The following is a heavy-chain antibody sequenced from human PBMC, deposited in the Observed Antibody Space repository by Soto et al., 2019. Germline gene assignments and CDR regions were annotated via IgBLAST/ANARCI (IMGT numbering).Heavy chain of an antibody. CDR2: IYYSGST. Sequence: QVQLQESGPGLVKPSETLSLTCTVSGGSISSYYWSWIRQPPGKGLEWIGYIYYSGSTTYNPSLKSRVTISVDTSKNQFSMKLSSVTAADTAVYYCARKWGWYFDLWGRGTLVTVSS. CDR1: GGSISSYY. V-gene: IGHV4-59*08. D-gene: IGHD1-26*01. J-gene: IGHJ2*01. CDR3: ARKWGWYFDL.